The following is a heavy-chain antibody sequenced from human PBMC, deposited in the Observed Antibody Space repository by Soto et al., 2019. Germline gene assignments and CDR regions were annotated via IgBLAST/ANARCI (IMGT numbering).Heavy chain of an antibody. V-gene: IGHV6-1*01. CDR1: GDSVSSNSAG. Sequence: SQTLSLTCAIIGDSVSSNSAGWSWVRQSPSRGLEWLGRTYYRSKWYYEYAASVRGRITINPDTSKNQYSLQLNSVTPEDTAVYFCARGEQYSGRIFDYWGQGTLVTVSS. D-gene: IGHD1-26*01. J-gene: IGHJ4*01. CDR3: ARGEQYSGRIFDY. CDR2: TYYRSKWYY.